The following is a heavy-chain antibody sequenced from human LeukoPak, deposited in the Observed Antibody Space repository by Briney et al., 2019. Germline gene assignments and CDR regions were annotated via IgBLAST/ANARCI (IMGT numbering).Heavy chain of an antibody. D-gene: IGHD3-10*01. J-gene: IGHJ4*02. CDR1: GGSFSGYY. CDR3: ARGESRRYYGSGY. V-gene: IGHV4-34*01. CDR2: INHSGST. Sequence: SETLSLTCAVYGGSFSGYYWSWVRQPPGKGLEWIGEINHSGSTNYNPSLTSRVTISVDTSKNQFSLKLSSVTAADTAVYYCARGESRRYYGSGYWGQGTLVTVSS.